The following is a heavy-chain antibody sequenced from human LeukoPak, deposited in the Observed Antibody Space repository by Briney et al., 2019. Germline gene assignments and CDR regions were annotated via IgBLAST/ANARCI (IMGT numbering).Heavy chain of an antibody. D-gene: IGHD3-10*01. CDR1: SGSISSSNW. CDR2: IYHSGST. Sequence: SGTLSLTCAVSSGSISSSNWWSWVRQPPGKGLEWIGEIYHSGSTNYNPSLKSRVTISVYKSKNQSSLNLSSVSAADTAVYYCAGKDYYGSGSYFYWGQGTLVTVSS. CDR3: AGKDYYGSGSYFY. V-gene: IGHV4-4*02. J-gene: IGHJ4*02.